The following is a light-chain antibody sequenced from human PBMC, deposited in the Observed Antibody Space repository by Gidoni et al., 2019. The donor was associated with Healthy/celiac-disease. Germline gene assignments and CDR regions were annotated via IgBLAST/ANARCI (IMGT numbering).Light chain of an antibody. V-gene: IGLV3-21*02. CDR1: NIGSYS. J-gene: IGLJ1*01. CDR2: DDS. CDR3: QVWDSTIALYV. Sequence: SYVLTQPPSVSVAPGQTARITCGGNNIGSYSVHWYQHRPGQAPVLVVYDDSDRPSGIPERFSGSNSGNTATLTISRVEAGDEADYYCQVWDSTIALYVFATGTKVTVL.